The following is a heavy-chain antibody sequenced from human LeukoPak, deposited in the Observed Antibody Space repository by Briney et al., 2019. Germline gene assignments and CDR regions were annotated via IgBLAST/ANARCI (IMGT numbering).Heavy chain of an antibody. D-gene: IGHD6-13*01. Sequence: SSGTLSLTCGVYGGSFNAYYWSWIRQPPGKGLEWIGEIKYSGSTNYNPSLKSRVTMSVDTSKNQFSLKLSSVTAADTAVYYCARGRGVAAADTEDFDCWGQGTLVTVSS. V-gene: IGHV4-34*01. CDR1: GGSFNAYY. CDR3: ARGRGVAAADTEDFDC. J-gene: IGHJ4*02. CDR2: IKYSGST.